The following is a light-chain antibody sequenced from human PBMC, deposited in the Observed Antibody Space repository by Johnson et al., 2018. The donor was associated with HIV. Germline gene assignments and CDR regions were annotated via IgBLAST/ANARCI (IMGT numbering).Light chain of an antibody. V-gene: IGLV1-51*01. CDR2: GNN. Sequence: QSVLTQSPSVSAAPGQKVTISCSGSSSNIGNNYVSWYQQFPGTAPKLLIYGNNKRPSGIPDRFSGSKSGTSATLGITGVQTGDEADYYCRTWDSSLNAYVFGAATKVAVL. CDR1: SSNIGNNY. CDR3: RTWDSSLNAYV. J-gene: IGLJ1*01.